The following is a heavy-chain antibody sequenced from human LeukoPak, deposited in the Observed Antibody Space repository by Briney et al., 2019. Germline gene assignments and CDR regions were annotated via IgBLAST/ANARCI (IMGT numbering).Heavy chain of an antibody. J-gene: IGHJ4*02. CDR3: ARGYCSDNTCYVKGIDY. D-gene: IGHD2-15*01. CDR2: INSDGSST. V-gene: IGHV3-74*01. Sequence: GGSLRPSCAASEFTFSTYWMHWVRQAPGKGLVWVSRINSDGSSTTYADSVKGRFTISRDNAKNTLYLQMNSLRAEDTAVYYCARGYCSDNTCYVKGIDYWGQGTLVTVSS. CDR1: EFTFSTYW.